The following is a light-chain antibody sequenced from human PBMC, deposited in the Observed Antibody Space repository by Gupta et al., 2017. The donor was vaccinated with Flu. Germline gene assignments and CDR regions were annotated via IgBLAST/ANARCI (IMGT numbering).Light chain of an antibody. J-gene: IGLJ1*01. CDR2: EVS. V-gene: IGLV2-18*02. Sequence: QSALTQPPSVSGSPGQSVTISCTGTSSDIGTYNRVSWYQQTPGTAPKLMIYEVSNRPSGVPDRFSASKSGNTASLTISGLQGEDEADYYCSSYTSSYTYVFGTGTKVTVL. CDR1: SSDIGTYNR. CDR3: SSYTSSYTYV.